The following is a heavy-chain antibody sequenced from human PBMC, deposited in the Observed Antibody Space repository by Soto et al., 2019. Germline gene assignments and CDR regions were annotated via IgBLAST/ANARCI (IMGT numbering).Heavy chain of an antibody. CDR3: AREVLVPAATNVPENYFDY. CDR1: GGSISSGGYY. CDR2: IYYSGST. V-gene: IGHV4-31*03. D-gene: IGHD2-2*01. Sequence: SETLSLTCTVSGGSISSGGYYWSWIRQHPGKGLEWIGYIYYSGSTYYNPSLKSRVTISVDTSKNQFSLKLSSVTAADTAVYYCAREVLVPAATNVPENYFDYWGQGTLVTVSS. J-gene: IGHJ4*02.